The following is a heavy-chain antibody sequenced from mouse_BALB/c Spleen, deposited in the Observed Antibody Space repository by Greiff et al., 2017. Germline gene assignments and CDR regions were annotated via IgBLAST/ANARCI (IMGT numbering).Heavy chain of an antibody. CDR2: IDPANGNT. CDR3: ARGDGYAMDY. Sequence: VQLKESGAELVKPGASVKLSCTASGFTIKDTYMHWVKLRPEQGLEWIGRIDPANGNTKYDPKFQGKATITADTSSTTAYLQLSSLTSEDTAVYYCARGDGYAMDYWGQGTSVTVSS. V-gene: IGHV14-3*02. J-gene: IGHJ4*01. CDR1: GFTIKDTY. D-gene: IGHD3-3*01.